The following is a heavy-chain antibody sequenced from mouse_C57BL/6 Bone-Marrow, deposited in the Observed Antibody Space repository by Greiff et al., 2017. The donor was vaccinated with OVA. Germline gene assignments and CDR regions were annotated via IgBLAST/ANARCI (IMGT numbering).Heavy chain of an antibody. CDR2: IDPSDSYT. CDR1: GYTFTSYW. Sequence: QVQLQQPGAELVMPGASVKLSCKASGYTFTSYWMHWVKQRPGQGLEWIGEIDPSDSYTNYNQKFKGKSTLTVDKSSRTAYMQLSSLTSEDSAVYYCASSYDGSSYWGQGTTLTVSS. J-gene: IGHJ2*01. D-gene: IGHD1-1*01. CDR3: ASSYDGSSY. V-gene: IGHV1-69*01.